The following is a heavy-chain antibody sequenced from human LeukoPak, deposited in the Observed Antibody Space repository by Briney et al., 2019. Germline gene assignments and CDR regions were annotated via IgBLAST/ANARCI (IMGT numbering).Heavy chain of an antibody. D-gene: IGHD3-3*01. CDR1: GFTFSNYA. Sequence: GGSLRLSCAASGFTFSNYAMSWVRQAPGKGLEWVSAIGGGGVSTDYADSVKGRFTISRDNAKNSLYLQMNSLRAEDTAVYYCARGNRGLRFLEWFLDYWGQGTLVTVSS. CDR2: IGGGGVST. CDR3: ARGNRGLRFLEWFLDY. J-gene: IGHJ4*02. V-gene: IGHV3-23*01.